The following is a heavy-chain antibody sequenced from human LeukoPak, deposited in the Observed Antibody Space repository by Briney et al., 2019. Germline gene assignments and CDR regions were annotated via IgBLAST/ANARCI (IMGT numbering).Heavy chain of an antibody. CDR2: IIPIFGTA. CDR3: AGKIEYSSSALIYYYYYMHV. V-gene: IGHV1-69*05. Sequence: VASVKVSCKASGGTFSSYAISWVRQAPGQGLEWMGGIIPIFGTANYAQKFQGRVTITTDESTSTAYMELSSLRSEDTAVYYCAGKIEYSSSALIYYYYYMHVWGKGTTVTVSS. CDR1: GGTFSSYA. D-gene: IGHD6-6*01. J-gene: IGHJ6*03.